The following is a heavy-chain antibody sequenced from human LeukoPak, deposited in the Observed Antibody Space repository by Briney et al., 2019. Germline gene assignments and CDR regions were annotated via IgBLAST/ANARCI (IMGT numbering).Heavy chain of an antibody. CDR1: GFTFSSYA. CDR3: ARDGVDSYYYYGMDV. CDR2: ISYDGSNK. V-gene: IGHV3-30-3*01. J-gene: IGHJ6*02. D-gene: IGHD2-15*01. Sequence: GGSLRLSCAASGFTFSSYAMHWVRQAPGKGLEWVAVISYDGSNKYYADSVKGRFTISRDNSKNTLYLQMNSLRAEDTAVYYCARDGVDSYYYYGMDVWGQGTTVTVSS.